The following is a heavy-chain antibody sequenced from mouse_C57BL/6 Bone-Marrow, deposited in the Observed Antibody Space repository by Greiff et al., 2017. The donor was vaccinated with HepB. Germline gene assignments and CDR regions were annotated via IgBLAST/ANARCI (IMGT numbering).Heavy chain of an antibody. CDR2: IDPSDSYT. V-gene: IGHV1-59*01. J-gene: IGHJ2*01. CDR1: GYTFTSYW. CDR3: ARWGYYYFDY. Sequence: QVQLQQPGAELVRPGTSVKLSCKASGYTFTSYWMHWVKQRPGQGLEWIGVIDPSDSYTNYNQKFKGKATLTVDTSSSTAYMQLSSLTSEDSAVYYCARWGYYYFDYWGQGTTLTVSS. D-gene: IGHD2-3*01.